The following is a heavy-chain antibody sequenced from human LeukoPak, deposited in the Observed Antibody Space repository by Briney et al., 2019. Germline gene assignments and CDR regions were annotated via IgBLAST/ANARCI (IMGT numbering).Heavy chain of an antibody. CDR3: ARGRGTIYMFDY. J-gene: IGHJ4*02. V-gene: IGHV3-74*01. CDR1: GFTFSSYG. Sequence: GGSLRLSCAASGFTFSSYGMHWVRQVPGKGLVWVSRINSDGSSTTYADSVKGRFTISRDNARNTLYLQMNSLRAEDTAVYYCARGRGTIYMFDYWGQGTLVTVSS. D-gene: IGHD2/OR15-2a*01. CDR2: INSDGSST.